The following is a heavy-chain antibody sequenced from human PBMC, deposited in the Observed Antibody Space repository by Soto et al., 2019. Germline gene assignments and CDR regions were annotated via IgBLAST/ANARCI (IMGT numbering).Heavy chain of an antibody. D-gene: IGHD3-22*01. V-gene: IGHV1-69*13. CDR3: ARGDYYDSSGSLSSWYFDL. CDR1: GGTFSSYA. J-gene: IGHJ2*01. CDR2: IIPIFGTA. Sequence: SVKVSCKASGGTFSSYAIRWVRQAPGQGLEWMGGIIPIFGTANYAQKFQGRVTITADESTSTAYMEPSSLRSEDTAVYYCARGDYYDSSGSLSSWYFDLWGRATLVTVSS.